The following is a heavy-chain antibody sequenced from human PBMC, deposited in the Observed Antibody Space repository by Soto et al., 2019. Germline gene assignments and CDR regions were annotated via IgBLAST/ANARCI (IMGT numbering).Heavy chain of an antibody. D-gene: IGHD3-16*01. J-gene: IGHJ4*02. Sequence: EVQLVESGGGLVQPGGSLRLSCAVSGFTFTSYSMSWVRQAPGEGLEWVANIQQDGSEKYYVDSVKGRFTISRDNAKNSLYLQMNSLRAEDTAVYYCARAKRGGFDYWGQGTLVTVSS. CDR3: ARAKRGGFDY. CDR2: IQQDGSEK. V-gene: IGHV3-7*03. CDR1: GFTFTSYS.